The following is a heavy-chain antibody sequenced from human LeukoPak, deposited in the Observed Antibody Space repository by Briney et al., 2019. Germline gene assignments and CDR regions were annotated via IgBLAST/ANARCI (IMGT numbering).Heavy chain of an antibody. D-gene: IGHD2-15*01. CDR1: GGTFSSYA. V-gene: IGHV1-69*13. CDR2: IIPIFGTA. CDR3: ARVGYCSGGSCYDY. J-gene: IGHJ4*02. Sequence: ASVKVSCKASGGTFSSYAISWVRQAPGQGLEWMGGIIPIFGTANYAQKFQGRVTIIADESTSTAYMELSSLRSEDTAVYYCARVGYCSGGSCYDYWGQGTLVTVSS.